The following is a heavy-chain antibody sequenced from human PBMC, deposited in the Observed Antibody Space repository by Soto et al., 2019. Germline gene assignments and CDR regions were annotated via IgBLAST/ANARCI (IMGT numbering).Heavy chain of an antibody. CDR3: ARGWYYFDV. Sequence: SETLSLPCDVSVELVTGGYSWGWIRQSPGKGMEWIGSIYYGGTTYYNPSLRSRLAISIDTSKNQFSLRLSSVTAADTALYYCARGWYYFDVWGQGSLVTVSS. CDR1: VELVTGGYS. D-gene: IGHD2-15*01. J-gene: IGHJ4*02. V-gene: IGHV4-38-2*01. CDR2: IYYGGTT.